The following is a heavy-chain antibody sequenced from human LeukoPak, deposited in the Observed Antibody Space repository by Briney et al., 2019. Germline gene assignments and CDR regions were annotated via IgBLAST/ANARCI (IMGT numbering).Heavy chain of an antibody. CDR3: ARVGDHYHWYFDL. Sequence: GGPLRLSCAASGFTVGTKYMNWVRQAPGKGLGWVSILYSGGDTYYADSVKGRFTISRDNSRNTLSLQMNSLRVEDTAVYYCARVGDHYHWYFDLWGRGTLVTVSS. J-gene: IGHJ2*01. V-gene: IGHV3-53*01. D-gene: IGHD3-10*01. CDR2: LYSGGDT. CDR1: GFTVGTKY.